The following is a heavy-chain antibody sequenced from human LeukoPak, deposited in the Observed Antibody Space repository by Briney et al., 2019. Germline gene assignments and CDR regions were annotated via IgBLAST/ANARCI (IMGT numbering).Heavy chain of an antibody. CDR3: ARDASSGYYYGGMAFDI. Sequence: GGSLRLSCAASGFTFSSYSMNWVRQAPGKGLEWVSSISSSSSYVYYADSVKGRFTISRDSAKNSLYLQMNSLRAEDTAVYYCARDASSGYYYGGMAFDIWGQGTMVTVSS. J-gene: IGHJ3*02. CDR1: GFTFSSYS. CDR2: ISSSSSYV. V-gene: IGHV3-21*01. D-gene: IGHD3-22*01.